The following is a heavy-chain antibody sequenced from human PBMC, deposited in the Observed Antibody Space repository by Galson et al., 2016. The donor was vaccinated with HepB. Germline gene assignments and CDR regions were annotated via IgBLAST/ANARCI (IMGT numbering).Heavy chain of an antibody. CDR1: GYTFTHSY. J-gene: IGHJ4*02. Sequence: SVKVSCKASGYTFTHSYMHWVRQAPGQGLEWMGVINLSDATRNHAQKFQGRVTMTWDRSSTTVYMALSSLRSEDTAVYYCARLVLYDTSGSYYWGQGTLVTVSS. CDR3: ARLVLYDTSGSYY. D-gene: IGHD3-22*01. CDR2: INLSDATR. V-gene: IGHV1-46*01.